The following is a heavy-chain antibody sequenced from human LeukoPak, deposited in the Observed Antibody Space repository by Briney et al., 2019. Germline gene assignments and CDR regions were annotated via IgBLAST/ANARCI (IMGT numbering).Heavy chain of an antibody. CDR2: INPNSGGT. D-gene: IGHD5-18*01. V-gene: IGHV1-2*06. CDR3: TTSPVDTAMRDFDY. CDR1: GYTLTELS. Sequence: ASVKVSCKVSGYTLTELSMHWVRQAPGQGLEWMGRINPNSGGTNYAQKFQGRVTMTRDTSISTAYMELSRLRSDDTAVFYCTTSPVDTAMRDFDYWGQGTLVTVSS. J-gene: IGHJ4*02.